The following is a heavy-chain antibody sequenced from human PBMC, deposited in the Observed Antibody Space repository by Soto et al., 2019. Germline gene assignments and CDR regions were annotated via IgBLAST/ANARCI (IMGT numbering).Heavy chain of an antibody. CDR2: ISGSGGST. CDR1: GFTFSSYA. V-gene: IGHV3-23*01. Sequence: EVQLLESGGGLVQPGGSLRLSCAASGFTFSSYAMSWVRQAPGKGREWVSAISGSGGSTYYADSVKGRFTISRDNSKNTLHLQMNSLRAEDTAVYYCAKEYQFYYYYYMDVWGKGTTVTVSS. J-gene: IGHJ6*03. CDR3: AKEYQFYYYYYMDV. D-gene: IGHD2-2*01.